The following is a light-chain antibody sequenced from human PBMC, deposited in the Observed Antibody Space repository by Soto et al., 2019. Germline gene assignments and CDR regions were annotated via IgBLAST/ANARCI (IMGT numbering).Light chain of an antibody. J-gene: IGLJ1*01. CDR2: RDN. CDR3: AAWDDTVRSYV. V-gene: IGLV1-47*01. Sequence: QSVLTQPPSVSGTPGQRVTISCSGGISNIATNYVHWFQQLPGTAPKVLSNRDNQRPSGVPDRFSGSKSGTSASPAISGLRSEDEAEDYCAAWDDTVRSYVFGTGTKLTVL. CDR1: ISNIATNY.